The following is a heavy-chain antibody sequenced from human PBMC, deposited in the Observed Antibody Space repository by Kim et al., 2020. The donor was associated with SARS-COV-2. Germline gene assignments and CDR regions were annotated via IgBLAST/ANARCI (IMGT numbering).Heavy chain of an antibody. CDR3: ARGDFIVGLY. J-gene: IGHJ4*02. CDR1: GGSISSGGYY. Sequence: SETLSLTCTVSGGSISSGGYYWSWIRQHPGKGLEWIGYIYYSGSTYYNPSLKSRVTISVDTSKNQFSLKLSSVTAADTAVYYCARGDFIVGLYWGQGTLVTVPS. D-gene: IGHD1-26*01. CDR2: IYYSGST. V-gene: IGHV4-31*03.